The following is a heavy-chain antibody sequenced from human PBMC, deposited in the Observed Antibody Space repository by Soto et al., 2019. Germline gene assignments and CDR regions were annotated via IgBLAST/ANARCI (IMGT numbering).Heavy chain of an antibody. D-gene: IGHD3-22*01. CDR2: INHSGST. J-gene: IGHJ6*02. CDR1: GGSFSGYY. V-gene: IGHV4-34*01. CDR3: ARELRDSSGYYYYYYGMDV. Sequence: SETLSLTCAVYGGSFSGYYWSWIRQPPGKGLEWIGEINHSGSTNYNPSLKSRVTISVDTSKNQFSLKLSSVTAADTAVYYCARELRDSSGYYYYYYGMDVWGRGTTVTV.